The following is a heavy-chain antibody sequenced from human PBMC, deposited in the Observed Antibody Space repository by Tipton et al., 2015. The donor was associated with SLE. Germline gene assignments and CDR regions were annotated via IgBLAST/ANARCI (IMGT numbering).Heavy chain of an antibody. CDR3: AREPRGIMGSSSGAFDI. CDR1: GGSISSGSYY. D-gene: IGHD6-6*01. J-gene: IGHJ3*02. CDR2: IYTSGST. Sequence: TLSLTCTVSGGSISSGSYYWSWIRQPAGKGLEWIGYIYTSGSTNYNPSLKSRVTISVDTSKNQFSLKLNSVTAADTAVYYCAREPRGIMGSSSGAFDIWGQGTMVTVSS. V-gene: IGHV4-61*09.